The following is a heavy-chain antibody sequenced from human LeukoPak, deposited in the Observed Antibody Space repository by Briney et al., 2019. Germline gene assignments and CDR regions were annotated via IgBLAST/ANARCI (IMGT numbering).Heavy chain of an antibody. CDR1: GGSISVHY. V-gene: IGHV4-59*11. CDR3: ARFGVDYDMDV. CDR2: IHYTGKP. D-gene: IGHD3-16*01. J-gene: IGHJ6*02. Sequence: SETLSLTCSGSGGSISVHYWTWIRHPPGKGLEWSVQIHYTGKPDYNPYLKSRITISVATSKNQVSLQVSSVTAADSDIYYCARFGVDYDMDVWGHGTTVTVFS.